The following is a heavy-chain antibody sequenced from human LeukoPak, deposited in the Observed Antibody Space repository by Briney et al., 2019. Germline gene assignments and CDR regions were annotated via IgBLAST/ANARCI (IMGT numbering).Heavy chain of an antibody. V-gene: IGHV4-59*08. CDR1: FGSINSYY. CDR3: ARGTRINYFDY. D-gene: IGHD2/OR15-2a*01. CDR2: IYHSGST. J-gene: IGHJ4*02. Sequence: SETPSLTCTVSFGSINSYYWSWIRQPPGKGLEWIGYIYHSGSTNYNPSLKSRVTISVDTSKNQFSLKLSSVTAADTAMYYCARGTRINYFDYWGQGTLVTVSS.